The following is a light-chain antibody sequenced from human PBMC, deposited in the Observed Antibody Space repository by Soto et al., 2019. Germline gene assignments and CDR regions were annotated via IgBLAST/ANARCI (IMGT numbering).Light chain of an antibody. CDR2: EVS. V-gene: IGLV2-14*01. J-gene: IGLJ2*01. Sequence: QSALTQPASVSGSPGQSITISRTGASSDIGGYNYVSWYQQHPGKAPKLIIYEVSNRPSGVSNRFSASKSGNTASLTISGLQPEDEGDYYCSPYPTRATRPFGGGTKGTVL. CDR1: SSDIGGYNY. CDR3: SPYPTRATRP.